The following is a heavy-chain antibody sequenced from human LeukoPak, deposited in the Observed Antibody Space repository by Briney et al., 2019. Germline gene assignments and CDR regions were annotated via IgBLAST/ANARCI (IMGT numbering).Heavy chain of an antibody. V-gene: IGHV4-39*01. D-gene: IGHD3-3*01. J-gene: IGHJ4*02. Sequence: SSETLSLTCTVSGGSISSSSYYWGWIRQPPGKGLEWIGSIYHSGSTYYNPSLKSRVTISVDTSKNQFSLKLSSVTAADTAVYYCARLGTQYYDFWSGYYTEGVFDYWGQGTLVTVSS. CDR2: IYHSGST. CDR1: GGSISSSSYY. CDR3: ARLGTQYYDFWSGYYTEGVFDY.